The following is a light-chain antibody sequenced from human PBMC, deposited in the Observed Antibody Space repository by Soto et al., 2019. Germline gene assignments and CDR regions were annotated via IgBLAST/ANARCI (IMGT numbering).Light chain of an antibody. J-gene: IGKJ4*01. CDR1: QGIGDT. V-gene: IGKV3-15*01. CDR2: DSS. Sequence: EIVLTQSPGTLSLSPVERVTLSCRASQGIGDTLAWYQQKPGQTPRLLIYDSSTRAIGIPIRFSGSRSGTEFILTINGLQFEDFAVYYCQRYNNWPLTFGGGTKVDIK. CDR3: QRYNNWPLT.